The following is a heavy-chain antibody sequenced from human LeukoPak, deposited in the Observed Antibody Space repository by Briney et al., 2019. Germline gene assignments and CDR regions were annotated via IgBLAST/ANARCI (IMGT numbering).Heavy chain of an antibody. J-gene: IGHJ3*02. D-gene: IGHD1-26*01. V-gene: IGHV3-9*01. CDR1: GFTFDDYA. CDR3: AKDTSGSYLRAFDI. CDR2: ISWNSGSI. Sequence: PGRSLRLSCAASGFTFDDYAMHWVRQAPGKGLEWVSGISWNSGSIGYADSVKGRFTISRDNAKNSLYLQMNGLRAEDTALYYCAKDTSGSYLRAFDIWGQGTMVTVSS.